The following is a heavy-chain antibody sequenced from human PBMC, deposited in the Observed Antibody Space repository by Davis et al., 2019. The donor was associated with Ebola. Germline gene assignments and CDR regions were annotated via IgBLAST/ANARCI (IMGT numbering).Heavy chain of an antibody. D-gene: IGHD5-24*01. J-gene: IGHJ4*02. Sequence: GESLKISCKDSGNSFTSHWIGWVRQMPGKGLDWMGIIYPGDSDTRYSPSFQGQVPISADKSISTAYLQWSSLKASDTAIYYCARPAGAYTKYLQSSPFDDWGQGTLVTVSS. CDR1: GNSFTSHW. CDR3: ARPAGAYTKYLQSSPFDD. CDR2: IYPGDSDT. V-gene: IGHV5-51*01.